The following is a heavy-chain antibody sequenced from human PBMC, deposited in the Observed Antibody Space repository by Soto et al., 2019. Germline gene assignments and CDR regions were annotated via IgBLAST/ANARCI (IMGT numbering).Heavy chain of an antibody. Sequence: VQLLESGGGLGQPGGSLRLSCAASGFTFSSYTMSWVGQAPGKGLEWVSSISGSGGSTYYADSVKGRFTISRDNSKKTLYLHMNSLRAEDTAVYYCAKLEGDFWSGWKWGQGTLVTVSS. CDR2: ISGSGGST. CDR3: AKLEGDFWSGWK. D-gene: IGHD3-3*01. J-gene: IGHJ4*02. CDR1: GFTFSSYT. V-gene: IGHV3-23*01.